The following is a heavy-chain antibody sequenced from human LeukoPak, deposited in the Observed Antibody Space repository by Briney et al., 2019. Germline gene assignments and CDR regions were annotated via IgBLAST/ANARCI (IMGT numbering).Heavy chain of an antibody. CDR1: GGSISSYY. CDR2: IDYSGST. J-gene: IGHJ5*02. CDR3: ARGFLAAGTGWFDP. Sequence: SETLSLTCTVSGGSISSYYWSWIRQPPGKGLEWIGSIDYSGSTYYNPSLKSRVTISLDTTKNQISLTLSSVTAADTAVYYCARGFLAAGTGWFDPWGQGTLVTVSS. D-gene: IGHD6-13*01. V-gene: IGHV4-59*01.